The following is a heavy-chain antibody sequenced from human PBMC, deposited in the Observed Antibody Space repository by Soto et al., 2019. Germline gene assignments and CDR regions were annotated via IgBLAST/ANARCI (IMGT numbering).Heavy chain of an antibody. D-gene: IGHD3-16*02. Sequence: GASVKVSCKASGYTFTTYTMHWVRQAPGQRLGWMGRINAGDGDTRYSQRFQGRVTITRDTSASIVYMELSSLRSEDTAVYYCALELSSYYYYYGMDVWGQGTTVTVSS. CDR1: GYTFTTYT. J-gene: IGHJ6*02. CDR3: ALELSSYYYYYGMDV. CDR2: INAGDGDT. V-gene: IGHV1-3*01.